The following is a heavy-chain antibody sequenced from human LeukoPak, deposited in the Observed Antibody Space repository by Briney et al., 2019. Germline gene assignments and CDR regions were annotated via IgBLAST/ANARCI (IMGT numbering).Heavy chain of an antibody. CDR1: GDSVSSTSAA. CDR2: TYYTSKWYN. J-gene: IGHJ5*02. D-gene: IGHD2-2*02. V-gene: IGHV6-1*01. Sequence: SQTLSLTCAISGDSVSSTSAAWNWIRQSPSRGHEWLGRTYYTSKWYNDYAASVTSRITISADTSKNQFSLQLNSVTPEDTAVYFCARGSYCSSTTCYSWFDPWGQGTLVTVSS. CDR3: ARGSYCSSTTCYSWFDP.